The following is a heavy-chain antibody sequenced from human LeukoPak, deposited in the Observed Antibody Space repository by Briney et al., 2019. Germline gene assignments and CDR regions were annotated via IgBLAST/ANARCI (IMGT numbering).Heavy chain of an antibody. Sequence: GSLRLSCTFSGGSITRSNYYWGWIRQPPGKALEWIGSMYNTGGSYYNPSLKSRVTISVDTSKNQFSLKVNSVTAADTAVYYCGIAPDYWGQGTLVTVSS. CDR1: GGSITRSNYY. V-gene: IGHV4-39*01. D-gene: IGHD2-21*01. J-gene: IGHJ4*02. CDR3: GIAPDY. CDR2: MYNTGGS.